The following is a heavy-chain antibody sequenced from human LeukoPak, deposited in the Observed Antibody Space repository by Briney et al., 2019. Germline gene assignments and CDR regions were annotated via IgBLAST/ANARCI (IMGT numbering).Heavy chain of an antibody. J-gene: IGHJ6*02. CDR1: GGTFSSYA. CDR2: IIPILGIA. CDR3: ARELITIFGVGRYYYYGMDV. Sequence: SVKVSCKASGGTFSSYAISWVRQAPGQGLEWMGGIIPILGIANYAQKFQGRVTITADKSTSTAYMELSSLRSEDTAVYYCARELITIFGVGRYYYYGMDVWGQGTTVTVSS. D-gene: IGHD3-3*01. V-gene: IGHV1-69*10.